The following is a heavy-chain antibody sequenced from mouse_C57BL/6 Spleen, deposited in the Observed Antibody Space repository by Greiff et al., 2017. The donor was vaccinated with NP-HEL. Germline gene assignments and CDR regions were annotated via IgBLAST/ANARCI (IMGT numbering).Heavy chain of an antibody. CDR1: GFTFSDYG. D-gene: IGHD4-1*01. Sequence: EVMLVESGGGLVKPGGSLKLSCAASGFTFSDYGMHWVRQAPEKGLEWVAYISSGSGNIYYADTVKGRFTISRDNAKNTLFLQMTSLRSEETAMYYCARRNWDGYFDVWGKGTTVTVSS. CDR3: ARRNWDGYFDV. CDR2: ISSGSGNI. J-gene: IGHJ1*03. V-gene: IGHV5-17*01.